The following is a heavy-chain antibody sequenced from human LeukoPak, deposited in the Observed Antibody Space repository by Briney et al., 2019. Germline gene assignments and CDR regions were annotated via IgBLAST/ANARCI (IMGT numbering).Heavy chain of an antibody. CDR2: IYTSGIT. D-gene: IGHD2-15*01. Sequence: SETLSLTCTVSGGSISSYYWSWIRQPAGQGLEWIGHIYTSGITNYNPSLKSRVTMSVDTSKNQFSLKLSSVTAADTAVYYCARGITPGLGYYYYYMDVWGKGTTVTVSS. J-gene: IGHJ6*03. V-gene: IGHV4-4*07. CDR1: GGSISSYY. CDR3: ARGITPGLGYYYYYMDV.